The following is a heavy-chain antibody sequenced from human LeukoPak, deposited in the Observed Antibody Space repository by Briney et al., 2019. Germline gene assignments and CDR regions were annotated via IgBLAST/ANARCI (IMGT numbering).Heavy chain of an antibody. V-gene: IGHV3-33*01. CDR1: GFTFSDYG. D-gene: IGHD3-10*01. CDR3: AREQYGSDDALDI. Sequence: GGSLRLSCAASGFTFSDYGMHWVRQAPGKGLEWVAVIWYDGSNKYYADSVRGRFTVSRDNSKNTLDLQMSSLRAEDTAVYYCAREQYGSDDALDIWGQGTLVTVSS. J-gene: IGHJ3*02. CDR2: IWYDGSNK.